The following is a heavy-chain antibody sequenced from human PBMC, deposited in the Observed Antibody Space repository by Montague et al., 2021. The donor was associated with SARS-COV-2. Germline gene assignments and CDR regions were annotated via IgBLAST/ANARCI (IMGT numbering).Heavy chain of an antibody. J-gene: IGHJ4*02. CDR2: VYSSGTT. D-gene: IGHD4/OR15-4a*01. CDR1: SDSITSYY. CDR3: ATLTQSNGDF. Sequence: SETLSLTCTVSSDSITSYYWGWIRQPPGNRLEWLGYVYSSGTTNYNPSLNSRIAISVDTSKNQFSLRLDSVTAADTAIYYCATLTQSNGDFWGQGALVTVS. V-gene: IGHV4-4*08.